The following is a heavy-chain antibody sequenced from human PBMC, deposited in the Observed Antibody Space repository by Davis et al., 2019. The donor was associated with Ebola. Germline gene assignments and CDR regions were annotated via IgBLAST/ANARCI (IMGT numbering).Heavy chain of an antibody. CDR1: GLSLRTTAMS. V-gene: IGHV2-70*11. CDR2: IDWDDHK. CDR3: ARTTIGYCSGDSCYILDL. Sequence: SGPPLVTPTQTLIPTCTFSGLSLRTTAMSVRWIRQPPGKALEWPSRIDWDDHKYYRTSLKTRLTISKDTSKHQVVLTMTNMDPVDTATYYCARTTIGYCSGDSCYILDLWGQGTLVTVSS. J-gene: IGHJ5*02. D-gene: IGHD2-15*01.